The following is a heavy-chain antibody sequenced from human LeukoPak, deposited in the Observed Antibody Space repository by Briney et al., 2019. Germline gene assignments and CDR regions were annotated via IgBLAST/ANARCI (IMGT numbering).Heavy chain of an antibody. Sequence: PGGSLRLSCAASGFTFSDYYMSWIRQAPGKGLEWVSHISSSGSTIYYADSVKGRFTISRDDAKNSLYLQMNSLRAEDTAVYYCARGLLWFGDPRSYGMDVWGQGTTVTVSS. J-gene: IGHJ6*02. D-gene: IGHD3-10*01. V-gene: IGHV3-11*01. CDR1: GFTFSDYY. CDR2: ISSSGSTI. CDR3: ARGLLWFGDPRSYGMDV.